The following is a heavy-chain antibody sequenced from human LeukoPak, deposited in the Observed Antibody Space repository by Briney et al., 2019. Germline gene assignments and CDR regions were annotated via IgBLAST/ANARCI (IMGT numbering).Heavy chain of an antibody. D-gene: IGHD2-2*01. CDR1: GLPFSSYS. J-gene: IGHJ4*02. CDR3: ARDVLSYGDSGVDY. CDR2: ISGSSTTI. V-gene: IGHV3-48*02. Sequence: GRSLRLSCAASGLPFSSYSMTWLSQAPRKGLEWASYISGSSTTIYYATWEKGVCVISRDNAKNSLYLQMNSLRDEDTAVYYCARDVLSYGDSGVDYWGQGAVFSVSS.